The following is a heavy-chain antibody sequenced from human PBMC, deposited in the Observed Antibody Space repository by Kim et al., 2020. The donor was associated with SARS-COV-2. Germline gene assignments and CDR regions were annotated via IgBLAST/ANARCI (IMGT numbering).Heavy chain of an antibody. D-gene: IGHD3-22*01. Sequence: GGSLRLSCAASGFTFSNAWMSWVRQAPGKGLEWVGRIKSKTDGGTTDYAAPVKGRFTISRDDSKNTLYLQMNSLKTEDTAVYYCTTDRVPHYYDSSGRVYYYYYGMDVWGQGTTVTVSS. CDR3: TTDRVPHYYDSSGRVYYYYYGMDV. CDR2: IKSKTDGGTT. V-gene: IGHV3-15*01. CDR1: GFTFSNAW. J-gene: IGHJ6*02.